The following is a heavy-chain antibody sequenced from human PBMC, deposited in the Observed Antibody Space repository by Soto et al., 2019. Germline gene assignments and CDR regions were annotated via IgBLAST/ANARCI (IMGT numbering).Heavy chain of an antibody. D-gene: IGHD2-15*01. CDR1: GGTFSSYA. CDR3: ARDRSVVVAATHYYYYGMDV. CDR2: IIPIFGTA. V-gene: IGHV1-69*01. Sequence: QVQLVQSGAEVKKPGSSVKVSCKASGGTFSSYAIRWVRQAPGQGLEWLGGIIPIFGTANYAQKFQGRVTITADESTSTAYMELSSLRSEDTAVDYCARDRSVVVAATHYYYYGMDVWGQGTTVTVSS. J-gene: IGHJ6*02.